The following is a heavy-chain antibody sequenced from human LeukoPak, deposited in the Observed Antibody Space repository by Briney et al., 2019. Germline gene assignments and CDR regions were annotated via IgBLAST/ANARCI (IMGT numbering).Heavy chain of an antibody. CDR2: INHSGST. D-gene: IGHD4-17*01. CDR3: ARAGGDYTDWFDP. J-gene: IGHJ5*02. Sequence: SETLSLTCAVYGGSFSGYYWSWIRQPPGKGLEWIGEINHSGSTNYNPSLKSRVTISVDTSKNQFSLELSSVTAADTAVYYCARAGGDYTDWFDPWGQGTLVTVSS. V-gene: IGHV4-34*01. CDR1: GGSFSGYY.